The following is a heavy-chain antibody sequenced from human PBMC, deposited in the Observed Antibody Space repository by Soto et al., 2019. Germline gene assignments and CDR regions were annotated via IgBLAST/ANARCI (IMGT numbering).Heavy chain of an antibody. D-gene: IGHD3-22*01. V-gene: IGHV1-46*01. CDR3: ARDSHNHYYDSSGYERRNWFDP. J-gene: IGHJ5*02. Sequence: QVQLVQSGAEVKKPGASVKVSCKASGYTFTSYYMHWVRQAPGQGLEWMGIINPSGGSTSYAQKFQGRVTMTRDTSTSTVYMELSSLRSEDTAVYYCARDSHNHYYDSSGYERRNWFDPWGQGTLVTVSS. CDR1: GYTFTSYY. CDR2: INPSGGST.